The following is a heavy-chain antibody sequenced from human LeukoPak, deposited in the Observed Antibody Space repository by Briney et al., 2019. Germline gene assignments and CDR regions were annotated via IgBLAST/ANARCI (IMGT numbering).Heavy chain of an antibody. Sequence: SETLSLTCIVSGGSISSYYWSWIRQPPGKGLEWIGYIYYSGSTNYNPSLKSRVTISVDTSKNQFSLKLSSVTAADTAVYYCARAPPGDLGDFDYWGQGTLVTVSS. CDR3: ARAPPGDLGDFDY. CDR2: IYYSGST. D-gene: IGHD3-16*01. J-gene: IGHJ4*02. V-gene: IGHV4-59*01. CDR1: GGSISSYY.